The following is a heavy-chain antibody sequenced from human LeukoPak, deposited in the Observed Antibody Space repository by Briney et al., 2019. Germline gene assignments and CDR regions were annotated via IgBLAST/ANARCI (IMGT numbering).Heavy chain of an antibody. CDR3: ARHVPTYYYDSTYFDY. J-gene: IGHJ4*02. CDR1: GGSISSSSYY. D-gene: IGHD3-22*01. V-gene: IGHV4-39*01. Sequence: SETLSLTCTVSGGSISSSSYYWGWIRQPPGEGLEWIGSIYYSGSTYYNPSLKSRVTISVDTSKNQFSLKLSSVTAADTAVYYCARHVPTYYYDSTYFDYWGQGTLVTVSS. CDR2: IYYSGST.